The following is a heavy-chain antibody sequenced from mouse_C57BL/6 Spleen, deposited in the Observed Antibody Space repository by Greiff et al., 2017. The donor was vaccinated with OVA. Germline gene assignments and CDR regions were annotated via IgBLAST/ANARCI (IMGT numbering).Heavy chain of an antibody. CDR1: GFTFSDYY. V-gene: IGHV5-12*01. J-gene: IGHJ4*01. Sequence: DVHLVESGGGLVQPGGSLKLSCAASGFTFSDYYMYWVRQTPEKRLEWVAYISNGGGSTYYPDTVKGRFTISRDNAKNTLYLQMSRLKSEDTAMYYCARRYYGSSSYAMDYWGQGTSVTVSS. CDR2: ISNGGGST. CDR3: ARRYYGSSSYAMDY. D-gene: IGHD1-1*01.